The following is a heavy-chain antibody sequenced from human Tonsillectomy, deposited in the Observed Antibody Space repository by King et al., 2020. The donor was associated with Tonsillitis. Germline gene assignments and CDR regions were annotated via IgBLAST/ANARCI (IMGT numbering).Heavy chain of an antibody. CDR1: GVSVSSGDYF. D-gene: IGHD3-10*01. CDR3: ARLPLLWFGESGGMDV. CDR2: IYYSVTT. V-gene: IGHV4-30-4*01. J-gene: IGHJ6*02. Sequence: LQLQESGPGLVKPSQTLSLTCTVSGVSVSSGDYFWSWIRQPPGKGLECIAYIYYSVTTYYNPSLKSRLTMSIDTTNNNFSLKLNSVTAADTAVYYCARLPLLWFGESGGMDVWGQGTTVTVSS.